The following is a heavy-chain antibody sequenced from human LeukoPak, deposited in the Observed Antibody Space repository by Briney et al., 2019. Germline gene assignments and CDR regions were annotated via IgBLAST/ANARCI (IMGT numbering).Heavy chain of an antibody. CDR1: GFTFSGYA. J-gene: IGHJ4*02. D-gene: IGHD6-13*01. CDR2: ISYDGSNE. CDR3: ARATGYDATFDY. Sequence: PGGSLRLSCAASGFTFSGYAMHWVRQAPGKGLEWVAVISYDGSNEYYADSVKGRFTISRDNSKNTLYLQMNSLRAEDTAVYFCARATGYDATFDYWGQGTLVTASS. V-gene: IGHV3-30-3*01.